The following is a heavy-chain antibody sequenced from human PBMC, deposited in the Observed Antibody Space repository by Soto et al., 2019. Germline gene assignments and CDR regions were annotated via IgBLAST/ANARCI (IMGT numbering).Heavy chain of an antibody. CDR1: GDTFSRYA. Sequence: QVQLVQSGAEVKKPGSSVKVSCKASGDTFSRYAISWVRQAPGQGLEWMGGIIPTFGTPNYAQKFQGRVTIIADESTSTVYMEVSSLTSEDTAMYYCARVAHGDYGVDVWGQGTTVTVSS. D-gene: IGHD4-17*01. CDR3: ARVAHGDYGVDV. J-gene: IGHJ6*02. CDR2: IIPTFGTP. V-gene: IGHV1-69*01.